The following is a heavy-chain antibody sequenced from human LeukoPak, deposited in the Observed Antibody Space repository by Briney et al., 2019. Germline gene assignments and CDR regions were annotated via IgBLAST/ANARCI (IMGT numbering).Heavy chain of an antibody. CDR2: ISAYNGNT. Sequence: GAPVKASCKASGYTFTSYGISWVRQAPGQGLEWMGWISAYNGNTNYAQKLQGRVTITTDTSTSTAYTELRSLRSDDTAVYYCARDLGSSSSGYYFDYWGQGTLVTVSS. CDR3: ARDLGSSSSGYYFDY. D-gene: IGHD6-6*01. V-gene: IGHV1-18*01. CDR1: GYTFTSYG. J-gene: IGHJ4*02.